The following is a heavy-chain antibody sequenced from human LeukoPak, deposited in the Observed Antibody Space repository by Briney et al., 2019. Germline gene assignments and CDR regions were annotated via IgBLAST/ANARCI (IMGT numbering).Heavy chain of an antibody. Sequence: GGSLRLSCAASGFTFSSYGMHWVRQAPGKGLEWVAFIRYDGSNKYYADSVKGRFTISRDNSKNTLYLQMNSLRAEDTAVYYCGSTSCYLPWSQDAFDIWGQGTMVTVSS. CDR2: IRYDGSNK. J-gene: IGHJ3*02. CDR3: GSTSCYLPWSQDAFDI. CDR1: GFTFSSYG. D-gene: IGHD2-2*01. V-gene: IGHV3-30*02.